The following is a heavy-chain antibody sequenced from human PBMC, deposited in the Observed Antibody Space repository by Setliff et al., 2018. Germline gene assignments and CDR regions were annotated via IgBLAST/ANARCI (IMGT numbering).Heavy chain of an antibody. J-gene: IGHJ5*02. CDR3: ARHASPYSSGWYSMAAWFDP. D-gene: IGHD6-19*01. Sequence: SETLSLTCAVYGGSFSGYYWSWIRQPPGKGLEWIGEINHSGSTNYNPSLKSRVTISVDTSKNQFSLKLSSVTAADTAVYYCARHASPYSSGWYSMAAWFDPWGQGTLVTVSS. CDR2: INHSGST. V-gene: IGHV4-34*01. CDR1: GGSFSGYY.